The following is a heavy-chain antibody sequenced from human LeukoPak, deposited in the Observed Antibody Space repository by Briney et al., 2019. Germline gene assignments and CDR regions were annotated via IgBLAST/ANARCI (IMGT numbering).Heavy chain of an antibody. V-gene: IGHV3-15*01. CDR3: TTVGSSWGFNY. Sequence: GGSLRLSCAASGFTFSAAWMTWVRQTPGKGLECVGRIKNRPDGGATDYPTPVKGRFAISRDDSKNTLYLQMNSLKIEDTGVYYCTTVGSSWGFNYWGQGTLVTVS. D-gene: IGHD6-13*01. CDR1: GFTFSAAW. J-gene: IGHJ4*02. CDR2: IKNRPDGGAT.